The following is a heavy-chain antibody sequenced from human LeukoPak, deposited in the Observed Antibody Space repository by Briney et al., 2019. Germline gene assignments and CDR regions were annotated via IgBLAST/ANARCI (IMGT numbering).Heavy chain of an antibody. V-gene: IGHV4-30-4*01. CDR1: GGSISSGDHY. J-gene: IGHJ3*02. CDR2: IYYSGST. D-gene: IGHD3-3*01. Sequence: SQTLSLTCTVSGGSISSGDHYWSWIRQPPGKGLEWIGYIYYSGSTYYNPSLKSRVTISVDTSKNQFSLKLSSVTAADTAVYYCARETPGSGPAKDAFDIWGQGTMVTVSS. CDR3: ARETPGSGPAKDAFDI.